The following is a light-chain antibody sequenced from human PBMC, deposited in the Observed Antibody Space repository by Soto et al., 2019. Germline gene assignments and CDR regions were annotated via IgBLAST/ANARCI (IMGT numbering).Light chain of an antibody. CDR3: QQYGSSPYT. J-gene: IGKJ2*01. CDR2: GAS. CDR1: QSVSSSY. Sequence: EIVLTQSPGTLSLSPGERATLSCRASQSVSSSYLAWYQQKPGQAPRLLIYGASSRATGIPDRFSGSGSGTDFTLTISRLAPEDFALYSCQQYGSSPYTFGHGEKLDIK. V-gene: IGKV3-20*01.